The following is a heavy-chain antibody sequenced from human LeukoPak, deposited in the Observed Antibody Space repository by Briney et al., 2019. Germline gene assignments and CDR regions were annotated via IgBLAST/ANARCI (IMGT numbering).Heavy chain of an antibody. J-gene: IGHJ3*02. CDR1: GYTFTSYG. CDR3: ARDGVGATLSDAFDI. D-gene: IGHD1-26*01. V-gene: IGHV1-18*01. CDR2: ISAYNGNT. Sequence: ASVKVSCKASGYTFTSYGISWLRQAPGQGLEWMGWISAYNGNTNYAQKLQGRVTMTTDTSTSTAYMELRSLRSDDTAVYYCARDGVGATLSDAFDIWGQGTMVTVSS.